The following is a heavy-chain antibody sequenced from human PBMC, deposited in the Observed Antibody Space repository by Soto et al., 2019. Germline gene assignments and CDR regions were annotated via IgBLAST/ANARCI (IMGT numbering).Heavy chain of an antibody. CDR2: ISSSSSYT. J-gene: IGHJ4*02. Sequence: QVQLVESGGGLVKPGGSLRLSCAASGFTFSDYYMSWIRQAPGKGLEWVSYISSSSSYTNYADSVKGRFTISRDNAKNPLYLQMNSLRAEDTAVYYCASYTDMARGDYFDYWGQGTLVTVPS. CDR1: GFTFSDYY. CDR3: ASYTDMARGDYFDY. V-gene: IGHV3-11*05. D-gene: IGHD5-18*01.